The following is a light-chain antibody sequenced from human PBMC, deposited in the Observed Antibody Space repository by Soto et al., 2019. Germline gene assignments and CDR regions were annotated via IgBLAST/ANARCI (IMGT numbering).Light chain of an antibody. V-gene: IGLV2-14*01. Sequence: QSALTQPASGSGSPGQSITISCTGTSSDVGGYNYVSWYQQHPGKAPKLMIYEVSNRPSGVSNRFSGSKSGNTASLTISGLPAEDEAEYYCSSYTSSSIDYVFGTGTKLTVL. CDR3: SSYTSSSIDYV. CDR2: EVS. J-gene: IGLJ1*01. CDR1: SSDVGGYNY.